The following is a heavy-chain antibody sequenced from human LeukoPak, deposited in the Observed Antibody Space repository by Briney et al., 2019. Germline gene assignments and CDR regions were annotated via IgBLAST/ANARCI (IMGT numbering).Heavy chain of an antibody. CDR1: GGSISSYY. Sequence: SETLSLTCTVSGGSISSYYWSWIRQPPGKGLEWIGYIYYSGSTNYNPSLKSRVTISVDTSKNQFSLKLSSVTAADTAVYYCARDNGYYYYYMDVWGKGTTVTVSS. V-gene: IGHV4-59*01. D-gene: IGHD2-8*01. CDR2: IYYSGST. J-gene: IGHJ6*03. CDR3: ARDNGYYYYYMDV.